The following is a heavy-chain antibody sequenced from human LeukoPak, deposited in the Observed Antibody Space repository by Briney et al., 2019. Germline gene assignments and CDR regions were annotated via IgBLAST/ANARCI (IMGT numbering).Heavy chain of an antibody. D-gene: IGHD6-6*01. J-gene: IGHJ6*03. CDR2: ISSSGSTI. CDR1: GFTFSDYY. V-gene: IGHV3-11*04. Sequence: GGSLRLSRAASGFTFSDYYMSWIRQAPGKGLEWVSYISSSGSTIYYADSVKGRFTISRDNAKNSLYLQMNSLRAEDTAVYYCARSSSDYYYYYMDVWGKGTTVTVSS. CDR3: ARSSSDYYYYYMDV.